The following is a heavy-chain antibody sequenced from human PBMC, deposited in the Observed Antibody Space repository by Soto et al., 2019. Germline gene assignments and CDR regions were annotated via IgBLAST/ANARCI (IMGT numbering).Heavy chain of an antibody. CDR3: ARGAAGNAYF. CDR2: ISIRSTNI. Sequence: GGSPIVSSAASGFTFSSFCRSLVRQTPGKGLEWVSYISIRSTNIHYADSVKGRFTISRDNAKNSLYLQMNSLGAEDTDVYYCARGAAGNAYFWGQGIPVTVSS. D-gene: IGHD6-13*01. CDR1: GFTFSSFC. J-gene: IGHJ4*02. V-gene: IGHV3-48*01.